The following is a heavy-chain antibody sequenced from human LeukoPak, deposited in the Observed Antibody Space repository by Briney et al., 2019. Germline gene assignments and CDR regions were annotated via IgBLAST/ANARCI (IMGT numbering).Heavy chain of an antibody. J-gene: IGHJ4*02. CDR1: GFTFSSYS. CDR2: TSSSDPGT. CDR3: AKDRLIWFGEPLYYFDY. V-gene: IGHV3-23*01. Sequence: GGSLRLSCAASGFTFSSYSMNWVRQASGKGLEWVSATSSSDPGTYYADSVRGRFTISRDNSKNTLYLQLNSLRVEDAGVYYCAKDRLIWFGEPLYYFDYWGQGTLVTVSS. D-gene: IGHD3-10*01.